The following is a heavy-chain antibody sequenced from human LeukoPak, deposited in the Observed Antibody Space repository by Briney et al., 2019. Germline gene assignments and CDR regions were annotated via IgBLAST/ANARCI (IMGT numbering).Heavy chain of an antibody. D-gene: IGHD1-26*01. Sequence: GRSLRLSCAASGFTFSNYWMNWVRQAPGKGLEWVSHITASGTAMFYADSVKGRFTISRDNAKNSLYLQMNSLRDEDTAVYYCASSGSYRFDYWGQGTLVTVSS. CDR3: ASSGSYRFDY. V-gene: IGHV3-48*02. CDR2: ITASGTAM. CDR1: GFTFSNYW. J-gene: IGHJ4*02.